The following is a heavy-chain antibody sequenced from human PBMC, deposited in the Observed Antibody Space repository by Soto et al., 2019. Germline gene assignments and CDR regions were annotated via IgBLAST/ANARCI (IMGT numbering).Heavy chain of an antibody. J-gene: IGHJ4*02. CDR3: AREGDILTGYYTPGIDY. D-gene: IGHD3-9*01. CDR1: GFTFSSYW. CDR2: IKQVGSEK. Sequence: GGSLRLSCAASGFTFSSYWMSWVRQAPGKGLEWVANIKQVGSEKYYVDSVKGRFTISRDNAKNSLYLQMNSLRAEDTAVYYCAREGDILTGYYTPGIDYWGQGTLVTVSS. V-gene: IGHV3-7*01.